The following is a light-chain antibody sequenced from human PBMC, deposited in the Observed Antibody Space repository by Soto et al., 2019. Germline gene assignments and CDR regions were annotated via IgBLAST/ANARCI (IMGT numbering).Light chain of an antibody. CDR2: AAS. Sequence: EIELTQSPGTLSLSPGERATLSCRASQSVSSSFLAWYQQKPGQAPRLLIYAASSRATGIPDRFSGSGSGTDFTLTISRLEPEDFAVYYCQQYGSSPPWTFGQGTKVEIK. CDR1: QSVSSSF. J-gene: IGKJ1*01. V-gene: IGKV3-20*01. CDR3: QQYGSSPPWT.